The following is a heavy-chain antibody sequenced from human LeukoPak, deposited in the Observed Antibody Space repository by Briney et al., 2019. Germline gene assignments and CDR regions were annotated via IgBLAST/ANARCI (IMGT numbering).Heavy chain of an antibody. CDR1: GYTFTSYY. CDR2: INPSGGST. V-gene: IGHV1-46*01. CDR3: ARGYCSGGSCYSWFGP. Sequence: ASVKLSCKASGYTFTSYYMHWVRQAPGQGLEWMGIINPSGGSTSYAQKFQGRVTMTRDTSTHTVYMELSSLRSEDRAVYYCARGYCSGGSCYSWFGPWGQGTLVTVSS. D-gene: IGHD2-15*01. J-gene: IGHJ5*02.